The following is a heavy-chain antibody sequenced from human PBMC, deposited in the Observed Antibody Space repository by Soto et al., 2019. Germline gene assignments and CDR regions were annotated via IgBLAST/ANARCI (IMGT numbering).Heavy chain of an antibody. D-gene: IGHD2-15*01. CDR1: GFTFSSYA. CDR2: ISGSGGST. J-gene: IGHJ5*02. Sequence: EVQLLESGGGLVQPGGSLRLSCAASGFTFSSYAMSWVRQAPGKGLEWVSAISGSGGSTYYADSVKGRFTISRDNSKNTLYLQLNSLGAGDTAVYYCAKGVAQRSYNWFDPWGQGTLVTVSS. V-gene: IGHV3-23*01. CDR3: AKGVAQRSYNWFDP.